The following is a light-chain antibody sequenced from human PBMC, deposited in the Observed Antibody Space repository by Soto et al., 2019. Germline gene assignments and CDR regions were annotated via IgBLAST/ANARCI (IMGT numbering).Light chain of an antibody. CDR2: AAS. CDR3: QQYDYSRT. Sequence: TQSPGTLSLSPGERATLSCRASQSISSYLAWYQQKPGKAPKLLIYAASTLQSGVPSRFSGSGSGTEFTLTISSLHSDDFATYYCQQYDYSRTFGQGTKVDIK. CDR1: QSISSY. J-gene: IGKJ1*01. V-gene: IGKV1-8*01.